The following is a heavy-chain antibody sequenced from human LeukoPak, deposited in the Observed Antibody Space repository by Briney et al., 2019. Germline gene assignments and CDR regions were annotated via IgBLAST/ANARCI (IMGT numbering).Heavy chain of an antibody. CDR2: IDWDDDK. V-gene: IGHV2-70*18. Sequence: TLSLTCTVSGGSISSGDYYWSWIRQPPGKALEWLAHIDWDDDKYYTTSLKTRLTISKDTSNNQVVLTMTNMDPVDTATYYCARMLRGDYDILTGYTSPYCFDYWGQGTLVTVSS. D-gene: IGHD3-9*01. CDR3: ARMLRGDYDILTGYTSPYCFDY. CDR1: GGSISSGDYY. J-gene: IGHJ4*02.